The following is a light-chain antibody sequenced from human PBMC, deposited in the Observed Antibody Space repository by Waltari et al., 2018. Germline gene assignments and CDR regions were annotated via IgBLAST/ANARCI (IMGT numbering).Light chain of an antibody. V-gene: IGKV1-5*03. Sequence: DIQMTQSPSTLSASVGDRVTITCRASQNINTWLAWHQQKPGKAPKLLIYKASTLESGVPSSFSGSGSGTEYTLTIISLQPDDFATYYCLQYNGQPRTFGQGTKVEVK. J-gene: IGKJ1*01. CDR3: LQYNGQPRT. CDR2: KAS. CDR1: QNINTW.